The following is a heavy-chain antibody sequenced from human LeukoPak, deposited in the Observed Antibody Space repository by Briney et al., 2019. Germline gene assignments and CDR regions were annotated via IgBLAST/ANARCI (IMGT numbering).Heavy chain of an antibody. CDR1: GLTFGSYA. CDR3: AKGVYYMDV. V-gene: IGHV3-23*01. CDR2: VSGTGYTT. Sequence: GGSLRLSCAASGLTFGSYAMNWVRQAPGKGLEWVSAVSGTGYTTYYADSVKGRFTISRDNSKNTLYVQMNSLRAEDTAVYYCAKGVYYMDVWGKGTTITVSS. J-gene: IGHJ6*03.